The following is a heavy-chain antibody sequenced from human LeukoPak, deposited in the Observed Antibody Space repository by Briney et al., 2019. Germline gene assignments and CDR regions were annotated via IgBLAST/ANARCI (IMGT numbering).Heavy chain of an antibody. CDR2: IYYSGST. Sequence: SETLPLTRTVSGGSVSSGSYYWSWIRQPPGKGLEWIGYIYYSGSTNYNPSLKSRVTISVDASKNQFSLKLGSVTAADTAVYYCARRLRRKEGNFDYWGQGTLVTVSS. CDR3: ARRLRRKEGNFDY. CDR1: GGSVSSGSYY. D-gene: IGHD5-12*01. V-gene: IGHV4-61*01. J-gene: IGHJ4*02.